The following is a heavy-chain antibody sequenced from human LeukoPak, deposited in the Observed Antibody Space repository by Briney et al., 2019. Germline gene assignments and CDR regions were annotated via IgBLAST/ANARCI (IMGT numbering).Heavy chain of an antibody. V-gene: IGHV3-48*03. CDR3: ASLTYYYDSSGYNFDY. CDR1: GFTFSSYE. J-gene: IGHJ4*02. D-gene: IGHD3-22*01. Sequence: GGSLRLSCAASGFTFSSYEMNWVRQAPGKGLEWVSYISSSGSTIYYADSVKGRFTTSRDNAKNSLYLQMNSLRAEDTAVYYCASLTYYYDSSGYNFDYWGQGTLVTVSS. CDR2: ISSSGSTI.